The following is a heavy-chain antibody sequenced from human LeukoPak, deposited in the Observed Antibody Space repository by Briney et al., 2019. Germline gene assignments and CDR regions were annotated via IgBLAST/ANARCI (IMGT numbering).Heavy chain of an antibody. D-gene: IGHD5-18*01. Sequence: GESLKISCKCSGYSFTSYWIGWVRQMPGKGLEWMGIIYPGDSDTSYSPSFQGQVTISADKSLSTAYLQWSSLKAADTAMYYCARQSTAMVVFDAFDIWGQGTMVTVSS. CDR1: GYSFTSYW. CDR3: ARQSTAMVVFDAFDI. CDR2: IYPGDSDT. V-gene: IGHV5-51*01. J-gene: IGHJ3*02.